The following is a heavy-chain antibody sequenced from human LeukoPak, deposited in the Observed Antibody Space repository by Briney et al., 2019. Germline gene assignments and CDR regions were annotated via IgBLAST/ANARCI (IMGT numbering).Heavy chain of an antibody. CDR2: INPNSGGT. CDR3: ARDGEHIVVVIGGPSLPYYFDY. V-gene: IGHV1-2*02. Sequence: GASVKVSCKASGYTFTGYYMHWVRQAPGQGLEWMGWINPNSGGTNYAQKFQGRVTMTRDTSISTAYMELSRLRSDDTAVYYCARDGEHIVVVIGGPSLPYYFDYWGQGTLVTVSS. J-gene: IGHJ4*02. D-gene: IGHD2-2*01. CDR1: GYTFTGYY.